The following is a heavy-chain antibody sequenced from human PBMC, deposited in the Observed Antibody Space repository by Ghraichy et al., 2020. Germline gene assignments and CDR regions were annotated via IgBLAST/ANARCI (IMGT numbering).Heavy chain of an antibody. J-gene: IGHJ4*02. Sequence: SCAASGFPFSSYALTWVRRVPGKGLEWVSGISASGGRTLYADSVRGRFTVSRDNSKNTVYLQMNSLRVDDTAEYYCAKGITIYSRFDNWGQGSLVTCSS. CDR2: ISASGGRT. V-gene: IGHV3-23*01. D-gene: IGHD3-3*01. CDR3: AKGITIYSRFDN. CDR1: GFPFSSYA.